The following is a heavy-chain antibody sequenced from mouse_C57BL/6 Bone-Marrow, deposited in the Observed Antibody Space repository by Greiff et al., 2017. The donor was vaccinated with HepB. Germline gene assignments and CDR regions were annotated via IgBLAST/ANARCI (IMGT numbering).Heavy chain of an antibody. V-gene: IGHV1-81*01. Sequence: VMLVESGAELARPGASVKLSCKASGYTFTSYGISWVKQRTGQGLEWIGEIYPRSGNTYYNEKFKGKATLTADKSSSTAYMELRSLTSEDSAVYFCGKIYYYGSSPWFAYWGQGTLVTVSA. CDR2: IYPRSGNT. CDR1: GYTFTSYG. J-gene: IGHJ3*01. D-gene: IGHD1-1*01. CDR3: GKIYYYGSSPWFAY.